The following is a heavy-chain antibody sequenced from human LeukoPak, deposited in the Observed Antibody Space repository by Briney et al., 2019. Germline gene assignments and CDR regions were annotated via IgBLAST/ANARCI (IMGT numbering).Heavy chain of an antibody. CDR1: GFTFSSYW. Sequence: PGGSLRLSCAASGFTFSSYWMSWVRQAPGKGLEWVANIKQDGSEKYYVDSVKGRFTISRDNSKNTLYLQMNSLRAEDTAVYYCAKPIRTGTTSGFDPWGQGTLVTVSS. CDR2: IKQDGSEK. J-gene: IGHJ5*02. CDR3: AKPIRTGTTSGFDP. D-gene: IGHD1-7*01. V-gene: IGHV3-7*03.